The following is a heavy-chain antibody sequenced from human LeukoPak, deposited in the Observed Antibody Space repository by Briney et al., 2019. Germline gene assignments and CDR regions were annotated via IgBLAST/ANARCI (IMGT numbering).Heavy chain of an antibody. CDR1: GFTFSNYA. V-gene: IGHV3-30*04. CDR2: ISYDGTNK. D-gene: IGHD3-10*01. J-gene: IGHJ6*03. CDR3: ARVARGDYYYYMDV. Sequence: GGSLRLSCAASGFTFSNYAIHWVRQAPGKGLEWVSVISYDGTNKYYADSVQGRFTISRDNAKNTLYLQMNSLRAEDTALYYCARVARGDYYYYMDVWGKGTTVTVSS.